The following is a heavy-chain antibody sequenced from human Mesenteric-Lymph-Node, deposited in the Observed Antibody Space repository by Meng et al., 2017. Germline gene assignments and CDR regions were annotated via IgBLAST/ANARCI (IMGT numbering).Heavy chain of an antibody. V-gene: IGHV1-69*05. CDR3: AGGYCSSTSCYDYYYYYGMDV. J-gene: IGHJ6*02. CDR1: GGTFSSYA. CDR2: IIPIFGTA. D-gene: IGHD2-2*01. Sequence: SVKVSCKASGGTFSSYAISWVRQAPGQGLEWMGGIIPIFGTANYAQKFQGRVTMTRNTAISTAYMELSSLRSEDTAVYYCAGGYCSSTSCYDYYYYYGMDVWGQGTTVTVSS.